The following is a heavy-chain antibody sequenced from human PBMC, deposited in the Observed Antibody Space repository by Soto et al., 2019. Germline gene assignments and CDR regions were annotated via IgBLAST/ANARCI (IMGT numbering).Heavy chain of an antibody. CDR2: INTNTGNP. J-gene: IGHJ6*02. Sequence: QVQLVQSGSELKKPGASVKVSCKASGYTFTSYAMNWVRQAPGQGLEWMGWINTNTGNPTYAQGFTGRFVFSLDTAVSTAYLQICSLKAEDTAVYYCARGGGVSTYYDFWSGYYIHYYGMDVWGQGTTVTVSS. CDR1: GYTFTSYA. CDR3: ARGGGVSTYYDFWSGYYIHYYGMDV. V-gene: IGHV7-4-1*01. D-gene: IGHD3-3*01.